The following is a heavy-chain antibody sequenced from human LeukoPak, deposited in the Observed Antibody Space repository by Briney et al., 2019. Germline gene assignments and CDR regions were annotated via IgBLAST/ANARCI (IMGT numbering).Heavy chain of an antibody. D-gene: IGHD1-26*01. CDR1: GYTFTSYD. CDR3: ARGFGAYSGIPVPYYYYYMDV. CDR2: MNPNSGNT. Sequence: ASVKVSCKASGYTFTSYDINWVRQATGQGLEWMGWMNPNSGNTGYAQKFQGRVTITRNTSISTAYMELSSLRSEDTAVYYCARGFGAYSGIPVPYYYYYMDVWGKGTTVTVSS. V-gene: IGHV1-8*03. J-gene: IGHJ6*03.